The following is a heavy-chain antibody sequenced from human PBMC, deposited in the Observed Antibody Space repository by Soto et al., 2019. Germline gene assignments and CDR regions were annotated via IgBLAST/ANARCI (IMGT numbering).Heavy chain of an antibody. CDR1: GDTFTSYD. V-gene: IGHV1-8*01. Sequence: GASVKVSCKSSGDTFTSYDINCVRQATGQGLEWMGWMNPNSGNTGYAQKFQGRVTMTRNTSISTAYMELSSLRSEDTAVYYCARFYPAYSSGPTWGQGTMVTVSS. CDR2: MNPNSGNT. J-gene: IGHJ3*01. D-gene: IGHD6-19*01. CDR3: ARFYPAYSSGPT.